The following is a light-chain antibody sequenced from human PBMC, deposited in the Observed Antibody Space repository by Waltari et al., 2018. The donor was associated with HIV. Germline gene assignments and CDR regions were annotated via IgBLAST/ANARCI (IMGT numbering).Light chain of an antibody. CDR3: QQRSDWPPIT. CDR2: DAS. Sequence: ETALTQSPAILSLSPGDRASLSCRASQNVGYYLAWYQQKPGQAPRVLIYDASKRAAGVPARFSDSGSGTDFTLTISSLEPEDFAVYYCQQRSDWPPITFGGGTKVEIK. CDR1: QNVGYY. J-gene: IGKJ4*01. V-gene: IGKV3-11*01.